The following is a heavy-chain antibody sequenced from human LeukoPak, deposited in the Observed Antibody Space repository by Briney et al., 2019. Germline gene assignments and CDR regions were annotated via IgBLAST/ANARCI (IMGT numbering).Heavy chain of an antibody. V-gene: IGHV3-21*01. CDR2: ISSSSSYI. D-gene: IGHD6-19*01. CDR1: GFTFSSYS. CDR3: AGVAVAGTTHDY. Sequence: GGSLRLSCAASGFTFSSYSMNWVRQAPGKGLEWVSSISSSSSYIYYADSVKGRFTISRDNAKNSLYLQMNSLRAEDTAVYYCAGVAVAGTTHDYWGQGTLVTVSS. J-gene: IGHJ4*02.